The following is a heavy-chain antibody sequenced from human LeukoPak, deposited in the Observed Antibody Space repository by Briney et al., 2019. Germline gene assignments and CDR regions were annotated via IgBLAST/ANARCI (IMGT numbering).Heavy chain of an antibody. CDR1: GGSITSYY. J-gene: IGHJ4*02. Sequence: SETLSLTCTVSGGSITSYYRSWIRQSPGKGLEWIGFMYYSGTTNYNPSLKSRVTISLGMSKNQFSLKLSSVTAADTAVYYCARVYYYGSGSNKSGLDYWGQGTLVTVSS. V-gene: IGHV4-59*01. D-gene: IGHD3-10*01. CDR3: ARVYYYGSGSNKSGLDY. CDR2: MYYSGTT.